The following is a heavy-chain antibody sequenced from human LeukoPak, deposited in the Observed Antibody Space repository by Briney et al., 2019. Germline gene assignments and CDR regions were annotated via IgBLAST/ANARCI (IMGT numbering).Heavy chain of an antibody. D-gene: IGHD6-6*01. V-gene: IGHV4-38-2*01. CDR2: IYHSGST. Sequence: SETLSLTXAVSGYSISSGYYWGWIRQPPGKGLEWIGSIYHSGSTYYNPSLKSRVTISVDTSKNQFSLKLSSVTAADTAVDYCARTYSSSSSDFDYWGQGTLVTVSS. J-gene: IGHJ4*02. CDR1: GYSISSGYY. CDR3: ARTYSSSSSDFDY.